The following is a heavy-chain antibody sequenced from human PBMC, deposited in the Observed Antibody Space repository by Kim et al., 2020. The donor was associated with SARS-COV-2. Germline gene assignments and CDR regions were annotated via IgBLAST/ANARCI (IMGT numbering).Heavy chain of an antibody. CDR2: INPSGGST. J-gene: IGHJ6*02. CDR1: GYTFTSYY. V-gene: IGHV1-46*01. CDR3: ARGATYYDILTGYSYRDPVRDDYYYYGMDV. Sequence: ASVKVSCKASGYTFTSYYMHWVRQAPGQGLEWMGIINPSGGSTSYAQKFQGRVTMTRDTSTSTVYMELSSLRSEDTAVYYCARGATYYDILTGYSYRDPVRDDYYYYGMDVWGQGTTVTVSS. D-gene: IGHD3-9*01.